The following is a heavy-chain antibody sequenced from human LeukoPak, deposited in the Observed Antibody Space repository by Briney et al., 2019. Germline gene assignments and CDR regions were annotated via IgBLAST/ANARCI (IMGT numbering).Heavy chain of an antibody. Sequence: GGSLRLSCAAFGFTFSSYSMNWVRQAPGKGLEWVSSISSSSSYIYYADSVKGRFTISRDNAKNSLYLQMNSLRAEDTAVYYCARDAYYYGSGLSWGQGTMVTVSS. CDR1: GFTFSSYS. CDR2: ISSSSSYI. D-gene: IGHD3-10*01. CDR3: ARDAYYYGSGLS. J-gene: IGHJ3*01. V-gene: IGHV3-21*01.